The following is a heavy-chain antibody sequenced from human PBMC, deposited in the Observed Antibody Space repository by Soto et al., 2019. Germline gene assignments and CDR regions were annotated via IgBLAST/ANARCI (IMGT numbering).Heavy chain of an antibody. Sequence: SVTVSCKASGFTFTSSAVQWVRQARGQRLEWIGWIVVGSGTTNYAQKFQERVTITRDMSISTAYMELSSLRSEDTAVYYCARAAWNYAAFDPWGQGTLVTVSS. CDR1: GFTFTSSA. V-gene: IGHV1-58*01. D-gene: IGHD1-7*01. J-gene: IGHJ5*02. CDR3: ARAAWNYAAFDP. CDR2: IVVGSGTT.